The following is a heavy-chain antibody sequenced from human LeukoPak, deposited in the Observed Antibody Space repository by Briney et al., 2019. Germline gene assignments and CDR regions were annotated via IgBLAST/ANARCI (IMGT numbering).Heavy chain of an antibody. CDR2: IYKSGSP. CDR1: GGSIGWDY. Sequence: PSETLSLTCTVSGGSIGWDYWSWIRQPAGEGLEWIGRIYKSGSPNYNPSFRSRVTMSVDTSKDQFSLNVTSVTAADTAVYYCAREEYFQDSNGYSYYFHSWGQGSLVTVSS. D-gene: IGHD3-22*01. J-gene: IGHJ4*02. CDR3: AREEYFQDSNGYSYYFHS. V-gene: IGHV4-4*07.